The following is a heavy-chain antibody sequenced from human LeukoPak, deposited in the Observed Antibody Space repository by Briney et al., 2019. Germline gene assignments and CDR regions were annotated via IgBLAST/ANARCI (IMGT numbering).Heavy chain of an antibody. J-gene: IGHJ5*02. CDR3: AYFGESSSS. D-gene: IGHD3-10*01. CDR2: ISYDGSNK. CDR1: GFTFSSNG. V-gene: IGHV3-30*03. Sequence: GGSLRLSCAVSGFTFSSNGMHWVRQAPGKGLEWVALISYDGSNKNYADSVKGRFTISRDNSKNTLFLNMNSLRAEDTAVYFCAYFGESSSSWGQGALVTVSS.